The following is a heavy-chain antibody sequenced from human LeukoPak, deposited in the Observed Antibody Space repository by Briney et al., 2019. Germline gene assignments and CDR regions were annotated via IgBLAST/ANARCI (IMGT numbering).Heavy chain of an antibody. CDR3: ASHTVTTPYGMDV. Sequence: SETLSLTCTVSGGSNSSSSYYWGWIRQPPGKGLEWIGSIYYSGSTYYNPSLKSRVTISVDTSKNQFSLKLSSVTAADTAVYYCASHTVTTPYGMDVWGQGTTVTVSS. CDR2: IYYSGST. V-gene: IGHV4-39*07. D-gene: IGHD4-17*01. J-gene: IGHJ6*02. CDR1: GGSNSSSSYY.